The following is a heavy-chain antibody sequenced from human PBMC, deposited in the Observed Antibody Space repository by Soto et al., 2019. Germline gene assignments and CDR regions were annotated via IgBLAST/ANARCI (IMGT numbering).Heavy chain of an antibody. CDR2: VVPLSGAT. CDR1: GGSLNNYL. D-gene: IGHD2-15*01. Sequence: QVQLVQSGAEMKKPGSSVKVSCKASGGSLNNYLITWVRQAPGQGLEWLGEVVPLSGATNSAQKSQGRITITADDSTKPAYMELRSLRPEDTAMYFCARGVVDPVTFDYCGQGTLVTVSS. CDR3: ARGVVDPVTFDY. V-gene: IGHV1-69*01. J-gene: IGHJ4*02.